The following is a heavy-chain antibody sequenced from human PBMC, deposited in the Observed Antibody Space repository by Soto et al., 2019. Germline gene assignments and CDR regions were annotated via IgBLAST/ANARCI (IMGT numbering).Heavy chain of an antibody. CDR1: GFSFSKYA. Sequence: QVQLVESGGGVVQPGNSLRLSCAASGFSFSKYAMHWVRQASGEGLEWVAVVSNDGSSKYYGDSVKGRFTISRDNSQNNVYMQMNSLRPEDTAVYYCAKDHGEGDWWQLFGDWGKGTLVTVSS. CDR2: VSNDGSSK. V-gene: IGHV3-30*18. D-gene: IGHD2-15*01. J-gene: IGHJ4*02. CDR3: AKDHGEGDWWQLFGD.